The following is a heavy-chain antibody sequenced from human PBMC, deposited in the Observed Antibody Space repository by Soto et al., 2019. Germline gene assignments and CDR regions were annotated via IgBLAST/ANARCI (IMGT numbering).Heavy chain of an antibody. D-gene: IGHD3-3*01. J-gene: IGHJ4*02. CDR3: VKEYHCDFWSALPDY. V-gene: IGHV3-64D*06. CDR1: GFTFSSYA. Sequence: HPGGSLRLSCSASGFTFSSYAMHWVRQAPGKGLEYVSAISSNGGSTYYADSVKGRFTISRDNSKNTLYLQMSSLRAEDTAVYYCVKEYHCDFWSALPDYWGQGTLVTVSS. CDR2: ISSNGGST.